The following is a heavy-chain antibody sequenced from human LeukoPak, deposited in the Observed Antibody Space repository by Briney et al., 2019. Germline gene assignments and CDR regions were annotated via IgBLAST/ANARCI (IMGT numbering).Heavy chain of an antibody. CDR1: GFTFSSYE. CDR3: ARGRSGYQNY. CDR2: ISSSGSTI. D-gene: IGHD3-22*01. V-gene: IGHV3-48*03. J-gene: IGHJ4*02. Sequence: PGGSLRLSCAASGFTFSSYEMNWVRQAPGKGLEWVSYISSSGSTIYYADSVRGRFTISRDNAKNSLYLQMNSLRAEDTAVYYCARGRSGYQNYWGQGTLVTVSS.